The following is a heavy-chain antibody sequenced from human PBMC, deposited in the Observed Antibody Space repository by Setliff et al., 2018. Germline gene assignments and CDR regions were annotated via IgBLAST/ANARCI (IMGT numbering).Heavy chain of an antibody. CDR1: GFTFNYYA. CDR2: IGGPGDSP. CDR3: AKDLASWSPDR. J-gene: IGHJ4*02. Sequence: GGSLRLSCAASGFTFNYYAMAWVRQAPGKGLEWVSSIGGPGDSPNYAHSVKGRFTIFRDNSKNSLYLQMNDLRAEDTAVYYCAKDLASWSPDRWGLGTLVTVSS. D-gene: IGHD3-3*01. V-gene: IGHV3-23*01.